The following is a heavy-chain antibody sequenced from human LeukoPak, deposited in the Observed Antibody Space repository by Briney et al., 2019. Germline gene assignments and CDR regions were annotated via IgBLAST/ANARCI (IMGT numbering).Heavy chain of an antibody. CDR2: INPNSGGT. D-gene: IGHD2-2*01. Sequence: GASVKVSCKASGYTFTGYYMHWVRQAPGQGLEWMGWINPNSGGTNYAQKFQGRVTMTRDTSISTAYMELSRLRSDDTAVYYCARGDIVVVPAALHAFDIWGQGTMVTVSS. V-gene: IGHV1-2*02. CDR3: ARGDIVVVPAALHAFDI. J-gene: IGHJ3*02. CDR1: GYTFTGYY.